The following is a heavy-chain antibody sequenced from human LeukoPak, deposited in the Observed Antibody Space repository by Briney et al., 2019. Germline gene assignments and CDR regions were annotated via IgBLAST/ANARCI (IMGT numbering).Heavy chain of an antibody. Sequence: SETLSLTCTVSGGSISSYYWSWIRQPPGKGLEWIGYFYYSGSTNYNPSLKSRVTISVDTSKNQFSLKLSSVTAADTAVYYCADWGSSLSFDLWGRGTLVTVSS. D-gene: IGHD7-27*01. CDR2: FYYSGST. CDR3: ADWGSSLSFDL. V-gene: IGHV4-59*08. J-gene: IGHJ2*01. CDR1: GGSISSYY.